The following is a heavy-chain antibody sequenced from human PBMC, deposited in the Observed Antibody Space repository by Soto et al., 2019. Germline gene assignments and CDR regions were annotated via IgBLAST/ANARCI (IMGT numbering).Heavy chain of an antibody. CDR1: SGSISSSNW. CDR2: IYHSGST. Sequence: QVQLQESGPGLVKPSGTLSLTCAVSSGSISSSNWWSWVRQPPGKGLEWIGEIYHSGSTNYNPSLKSRVTISVDKSKNQFSLQLRSVTAADTAVYYCAREVQRERLVWFDPWGQGTLVTVSS. D-gene: IGHD1-1*01. CDR3: AREVQRERLVWFDP. V-gene: IGHV4-4*02. J-gene: IGHJ5*02.